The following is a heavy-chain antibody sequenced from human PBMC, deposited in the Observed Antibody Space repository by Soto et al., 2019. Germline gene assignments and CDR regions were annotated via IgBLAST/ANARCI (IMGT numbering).Heavy chain of an antibody. CDR3: ARGGSLSVFYYDSSDYPNWY. V-gene: IGHV1-69*13. D-gene: IGHD3-22*01. CDR1: GSTFSSTA. Sequence: SVKLSSKASGSTFSSTALSCVLQAPGQGLEWMGGIIPIFGTANYAQKFQARVTITADESTSTAYMQRSSLRSEDTAVYYCARGGSLSVFYYDSSDYPNWY. CDR2: IIPIFGTA. J-gene: IGHJ2*01.